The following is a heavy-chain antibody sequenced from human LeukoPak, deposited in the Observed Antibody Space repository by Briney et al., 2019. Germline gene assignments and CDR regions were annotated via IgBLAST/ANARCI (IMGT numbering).Heavy chain of an antibody. CDR1: GFTFTNYA. D-gene: IGHD2-8*01. CDR2: VSYDGTDT. Sequence: GGSLRLSCAATGFTFTNYAMNWVRQAPGKGLEWVATVSYDGTDTSYADSVKGRFAIFRDNSKNTLYLQMNSLRTEDTAVYYCVRVSGFCTNGVCPSFDPWGQGTLVTVSS. V-gene: IGHV3-30*09. J-gene: IGHJ5*02. CDR3: VRVSGFCTNGVCPSFDP.